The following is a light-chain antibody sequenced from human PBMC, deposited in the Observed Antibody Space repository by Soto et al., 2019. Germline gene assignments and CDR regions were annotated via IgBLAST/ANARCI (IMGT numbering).Light chain of an antibody. CDR1: SSNIGAGYD. V-gene: IGLV1-40*01. CDR2: GNS. Sequence: QAVVTQPPSVSGAPGQRVTISCTGSSSNIGAGYDVHWYQQLPGTAPKLLIYGNSNRPSGVPDRFSGSKSGTSASLAITGLQAEDEAAYYCQSYDSGLSSPGVFGGGTKLTVL. J-gene: IGLJ3*02. CDR3: QSYDSGLSSPGV.